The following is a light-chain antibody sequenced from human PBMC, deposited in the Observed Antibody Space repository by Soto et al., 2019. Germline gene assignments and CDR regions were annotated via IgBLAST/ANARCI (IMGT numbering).Light chain of an antibody. CDR2: GAS. Sequence: EIVLTQSPGTLSLSPGERATLSCRASQSVSSSYLAWYQQKAGQAPRLLIYGASSRATGIPDRFSGSGSGTDFPLTISRLEPEDCAVYYCQQYGSSPYTFGQGTKLEIK. J-gene: IGKJ2*01. CDR1: QSVSSSY. CDR3: QQYGSSPYT. V-gene: IGKV3-20*01.